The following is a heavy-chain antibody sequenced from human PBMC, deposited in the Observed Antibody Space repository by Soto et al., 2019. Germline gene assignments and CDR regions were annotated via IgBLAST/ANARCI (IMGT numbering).Heavy chain of an antibody. V-gene: IGHV2-5*02. CDR2: IYWDDDK. J-gene: IGHJ6*04. CDR3: ALSRFGGGEGRPRLPPAV. D-gene: IGHD3-16*01. Sequence: SGPTLVSPTQTLTLTCTFSGFSLSPSGVGVGWIRQPPGKALEWLALIYWDDDKRYSPSLKSRLTITKDTSKNQVVLTMTNMDPVDTATYYCALSRFGGGEGRPRLPPAVWGKGTTVTVSS. CDR1: GFSLSPSGVG.